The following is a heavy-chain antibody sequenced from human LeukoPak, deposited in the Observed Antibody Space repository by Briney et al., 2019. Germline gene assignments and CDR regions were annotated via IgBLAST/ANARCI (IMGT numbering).Heavy chain of an antibody. CDR3: ARVRRDYDFWSGPSDAFDI. V-gene: IGHV1-69*05. CDR1: GGTFSSYA. CDR2: IIPIFGTA. Sequence: SVKVSCTASGGTFSSYAISWVRQAPGQGLEWMGGIIPIFGTANYAQKFQGRVTITTDESTSTAYMELSSLRSEDTAVYYCARVRRDYDFWSGPSDAFDIWGQGTMVTVSS. J-gene: IGHJ3*02. D-gene: IGHD3-3*01.